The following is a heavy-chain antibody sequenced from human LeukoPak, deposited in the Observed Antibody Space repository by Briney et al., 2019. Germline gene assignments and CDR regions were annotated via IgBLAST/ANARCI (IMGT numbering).Heavy chain of an antibody. V-gene: IGHV4-34*01. CDR1: GGSLSGYY. CDR2: INHSGST. J-gene: IGHJ4*02. Sequence: SETLSLTCAVYGGSLSGYYWSWIRQPPGKGVEWIGEINHSGSTNYNPSLKSRVTISVDTSKNQLSLKLSSMTAADTAVYYCARQWLVSPLFDYWGQGTLVTVSS. D-gene: IGHD6-19*01. CDR3: ARQWLVSPLFDY.